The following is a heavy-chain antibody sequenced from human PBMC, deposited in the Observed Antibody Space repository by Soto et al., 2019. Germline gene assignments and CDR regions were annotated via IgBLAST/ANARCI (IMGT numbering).Heavy chain of an antibody. CDR2: INYRGST. V-gene: IGHV4-31*03. CDR3: ARDAPGVAPY. D-gene: IGHD2-15*01. CDR1: GGSINSGDSY. Sequence: QVQLQESGPGLVRPSQTLSLTCTVSGGSINSGDSYWNWIRQHPEKGLEWIGYINYRGSTFSNPSIKSRIIISVDTSKNQFSLSLSSVTAADTAVYYCARDAPGVAPYWGQGTLVTVSS. J-gene: IGHJ4*02.